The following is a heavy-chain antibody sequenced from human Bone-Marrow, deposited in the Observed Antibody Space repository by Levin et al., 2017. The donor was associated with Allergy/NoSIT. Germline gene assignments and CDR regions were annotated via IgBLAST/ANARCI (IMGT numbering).Heavy chain of an antibody. D-gene: IGHD6-6*01. Sequence: SETLSLTCTVSSASISSGPYYWGWIRQPPGKGLEWIGNIYSSGKASYNPSISSRVTISIDTSKNQFSLKLTSVTAADTAVYYCASLFEYSSSSFDYWGQGSLVTVSS. CDR1: SASISSGPYY. CDR3: ASLFEYSSSSFDY. J-gene: IGHJ4*02. V-gene: IGHV4-39*01. CDR2: IYSSGKA.